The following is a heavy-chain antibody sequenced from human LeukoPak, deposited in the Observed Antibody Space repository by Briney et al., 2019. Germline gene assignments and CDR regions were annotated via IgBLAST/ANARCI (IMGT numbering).Heavy chain of an antibody. D-gene: IGHD5-18*01. Sequence: GRSLRLSCAASGFTFDDYAMHWVRQAPGKGLEWVSGISWNSGSIGYADSVKGRFTISGDNAKNSLYLQMNSLRAEDTALYYCAKEGYQDGYWGQGTLVTVSS. CDR1: GFTFDDYA. J-gene: IGHJ4*02. CDR2: ISWNSGSI. V-gene: IGHV3-9*01. CDR3: AKEGYQDGY.